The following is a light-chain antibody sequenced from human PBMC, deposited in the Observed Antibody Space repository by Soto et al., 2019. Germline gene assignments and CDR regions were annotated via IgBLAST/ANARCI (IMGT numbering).Light chain of an antibody. CDR1: QTLLQRNGKTH. CDR3: MQSLQLPLT. CDR2: EVS. J-gene: IGKJ4*01. Sequence: DIVMTQTPLSLSVTPGQPASISCKSSQTLLQRNGKTHLSWYLQKAGQPPQLLIYEVSNRFSGVPDRSSGSGSWTDFTLKISRVEAEDVGVYYCMQSLQLPLTFGGGTKVEIK. V-gene: IGKV2D-29*01.